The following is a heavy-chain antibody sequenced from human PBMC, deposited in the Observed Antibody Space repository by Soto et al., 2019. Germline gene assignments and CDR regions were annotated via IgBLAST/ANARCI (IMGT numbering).Heavy chain of an antibody. CDR2: ISSSSSYI. D-gene: IGHD3-9*01. V-gene: IGHV3-21*01. Sequence: GGSLRLSCAASGFTFSSYSMNWVRQAPGKGLEWVSSISSSSSYIYYADSVKGRFTISRDNAKNSLYLQMNSLRAEDMAVYYCARGLNDIFTNDYDYYYMDVWGQGTTVTVSS. CDR3: ARGLNDIFTNDYDYYYMDV. J-gene: IGHJ6*03. CDR1: GFTFSSYS.